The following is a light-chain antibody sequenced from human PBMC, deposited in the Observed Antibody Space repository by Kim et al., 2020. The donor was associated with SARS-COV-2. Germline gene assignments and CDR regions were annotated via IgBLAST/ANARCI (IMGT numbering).Light chain of an antibody. CDR1: SSNIGANYN. J-gene: IGLJ1*01. V-gene: IGLV1-40*01. Sequence: QSVLAQPPSVSGAPGQRVTISCTGTSSNIGANYNVQWYQQLPGKAPELLVYGNNNRPSRVPERFSASRSGTSASLVITGLQAEDEADYYCQSYDTSLTEIFGTGTKVTVL. CDR3: QSYDTSLTEI. CDR2: GNN.